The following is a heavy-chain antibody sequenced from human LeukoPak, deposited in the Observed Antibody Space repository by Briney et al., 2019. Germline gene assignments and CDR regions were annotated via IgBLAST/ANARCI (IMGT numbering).Heavy chain of an antibody. CDR3: AKHRRSSLVTAYFDS. CDR1: GFTFSSYS. CDR2: ISSSSSYI. Sequence: GGSLRLSCSASGFTFSSYSMSWVRQAPGKGLEWVSSISSSSSYIYYADSVKGRFTISRDNSKNTLYLQLNSLRVDDAAIYYCAKHRRSSLVTAYFDSWGQGTLVTVSS. V-gene: IGHV3-21*04. D-gene: IGHD2-21*02. J-gene: IGHJ4*02.